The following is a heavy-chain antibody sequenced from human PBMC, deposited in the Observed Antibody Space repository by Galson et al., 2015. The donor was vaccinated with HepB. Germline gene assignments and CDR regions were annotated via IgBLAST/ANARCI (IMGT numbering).Heavy chain of an antibody. Sequence: LSLTCTVSGGSISSSTKYWAWIRQSPGKGLEWIGSIYYTGSIYHNPSLESRVTMSVDTSMNQFSLKVTSVTAADTAVYYCARPSGPMIFGVVTFWYFDLWGRGTLVTVSS. J-gene: IGHJ2*01. D-gene: IGHD3-3*01. CDR1: GGSISSSTKY. V-gene: IGHV4-39*01. CDR2: IYYTGSI. CDR3: ARPSGPMIFGVVTFWYFDL.